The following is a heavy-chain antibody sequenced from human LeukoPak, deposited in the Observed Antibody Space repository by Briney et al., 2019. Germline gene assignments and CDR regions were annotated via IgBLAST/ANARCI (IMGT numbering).Heavy chain of an antibody. CDR1: GGSIISGDYY. CDR3: ARLRGYTYGNPGY. CDR2: IYYTGDT. J-gene: IGHJ4*02. D-gene: IGHD5-18*01. Sequence: PSETLSLTCTVSGGSIISGDYYWGWIRQPPGKGLEWIGSIYYTGDTYYNSSLKSRVTISVDTSKNQFALKLTSVTAADTALYYCARLRGYTYGNPGYWGQGSLVTVSS. V-gene: IGHV4-39*01.